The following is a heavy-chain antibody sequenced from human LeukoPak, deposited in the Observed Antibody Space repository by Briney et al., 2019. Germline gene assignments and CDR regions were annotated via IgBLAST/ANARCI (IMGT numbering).Heavy chain of an antibody. J-gene: IGHJ4*02. Sequence: GGSLRLSCAASGFSFSSSWMHWVRQAPGKGLVWVSRINSDGSTTNYADSVKGRFTISRDNAKNTLYLQMNSLRAEDTAVYYCASYFRCSGATCYTNYWGQGTLVTVSS. V-gene: IGHV3-74*01. CDR3: ASYFRCSGATCYTNY. D-gene: IGHD2-2*02. CDR1: GFSFSSSW. CDR2: INSDGSTT.